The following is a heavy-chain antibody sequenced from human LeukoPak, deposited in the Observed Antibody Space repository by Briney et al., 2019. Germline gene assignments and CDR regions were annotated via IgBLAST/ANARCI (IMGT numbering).Heavy chain of an antibody. D-gene: IGHD4-23*01. V-gene: IGHV4-59*01. CDR3: ARDLGYGGNSGNFDY. Sequence: SETLSLTCTVPGGSISSYYWSWIRQPPGKGLEWIGYIYYSGSTNYNPSLKSRVTISVDTSKNQFSLKLSSVTAADTAVYYCARDLGYGGNSGNFDYWGQGTLVTVSS. J-gene: IGHJ4*02. CDR2: IYYSGST. CDR1: GGSISSYY.